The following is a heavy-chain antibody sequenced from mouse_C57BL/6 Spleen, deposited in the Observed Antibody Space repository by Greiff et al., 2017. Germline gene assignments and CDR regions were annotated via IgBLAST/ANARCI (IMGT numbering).Heavy chain of an antibody. CDR1: GYTFTDYE. V-gene: IGHV1-15*01. CDR2: IDPETGGT. Sequence: VQLQQSGAELVRPGASVTLSCKASGYTFTDYEMHWVKQTPVHGLEWIGAIDPETGGTAYNQKFKGKAILTADKSSSTAYMELRSLTSEDSAVYYCTRFYYGSSYSYYFDYWGQGTTLTVSS. J-gene: IGHJ2*01. D-gene: IGHD1-1*01. CDR3: TRFYYGSSYSYYFDY.